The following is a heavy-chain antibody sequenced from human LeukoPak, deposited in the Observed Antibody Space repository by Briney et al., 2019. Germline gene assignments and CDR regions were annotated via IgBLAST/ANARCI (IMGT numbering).Heavy chain of an antibody. CDR3: APDVDTAMRY. CDR1: GFTFSSYS. D-gene: IGHD5-18*01. J-gene: IGHJ4*02. CDR2: ISSSSSYI. V-gene: IGHV3-21*01. Sequence: GGPLRLSCAASGFTFSSYSMNWLRQAPGKGLEWVSSISSSSSYIYYADSVKGRFTISRDNAKNSLYLQISSVRAEDTAVYFCAPDVDTAMRYWGQGTLVTVSS.